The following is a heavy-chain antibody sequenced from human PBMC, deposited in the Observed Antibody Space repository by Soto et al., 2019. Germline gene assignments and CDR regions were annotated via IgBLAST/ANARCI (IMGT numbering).Heavy chain of an antibody. CDR2: INSSGGST. V-gene: IGHV1-46*01. CDR1: GYTFTNYY. Sequence: QVQLVQSGAEVKKPGASVKVSCKASGYTFTNYYMHWVRQAPVQGLEWVGIINSSGGSTSYAQKFQGRVTMTRDTSTSTVSMELSSLRSEDTAVYYFAREGYIAAASFAYWGQGTLVTVS. CDR3: AREGYIAAASFAY. J-gene: IGHJ4*02. D-gene: IGHD6-13*01.